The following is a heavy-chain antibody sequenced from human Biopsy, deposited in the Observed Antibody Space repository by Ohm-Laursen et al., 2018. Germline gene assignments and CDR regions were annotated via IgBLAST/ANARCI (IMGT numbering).Heavy chain of an antibody. V-gene: IGHV4-39*01. CDR3: ARHPTGFWFDP. CDR1: GGSVSSNVHY. CDR2: VFHSGIT. Sequence: SETLSLTCTVSGGSVSSNVHYWAWIRQPPGKGLECIGTVFHSGITFYNPSLKSRVTISIGTSKNQFSLNLSSVTAADTAVYYCARHPTGFWFDPWGQGTLVTVSS. J-gene: IGHJ5*02.